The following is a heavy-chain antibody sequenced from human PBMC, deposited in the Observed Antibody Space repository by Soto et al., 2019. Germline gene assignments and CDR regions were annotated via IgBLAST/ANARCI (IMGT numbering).Heavy chain of an antibody. CDR2: ISGYNGDT. J-gene: IGHJ6*02. CDR3: AKNGQPPYYYYGMDV. D-gene: IGHD2-8*01. Sequence: QGQLVQSGPEVKKPGASVKVSCKASGYTFSRYGISWVRQAPGHGLEWMGWISGYNGDTIYAQKVQGRVTMTIDTSTYTAYRELRSLTSDDTAIYYCAKNGQPPYYYYGMDVWGQGTTVTVSS. CDR1: GYTFSRYG. V-gene: IGHV1-18*01.